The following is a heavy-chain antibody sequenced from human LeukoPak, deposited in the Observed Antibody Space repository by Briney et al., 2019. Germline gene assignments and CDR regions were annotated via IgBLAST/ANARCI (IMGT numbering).Heavy chain of an antibody. CDR1: GFMFRGAA. D-gene: IGHD5-12*01. V-gene: IGHV3-23*01. J-gene: IGHJ3*01. Sequence: GGSLRLSCAASGFMFRGAAMTWVRQAPGKGLEWVSLIASSGLNTYYADSVRGRFTISRDNPKNTLSLQMNSLRVEDTAIYYCARDIELSTWGLGTLVTVSS. CDR3: ARDIELST. CDR2: IASSGLNT.